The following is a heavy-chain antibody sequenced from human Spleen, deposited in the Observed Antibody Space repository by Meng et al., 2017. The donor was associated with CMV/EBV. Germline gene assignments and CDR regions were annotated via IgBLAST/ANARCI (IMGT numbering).Heavy chain of an antibody. CDR2: VSGPSETM. V-gene: IGHV3-69-1*01. J-gene: IGHJ4*02. CDR3: ARDESGYSRDDY. Sequence: GESLKISCAASGFNFSAYDMTWVRQAPGKGLEWVSTVSGPSETMYYADSVKGRFTISRDNAKNSLYLQMNSLRAEDTAVYYCARDESGYSRDDYWGQGTLVTVSS. D-gene: IGHD5-12*01. CDR1: GFNFSAYD.